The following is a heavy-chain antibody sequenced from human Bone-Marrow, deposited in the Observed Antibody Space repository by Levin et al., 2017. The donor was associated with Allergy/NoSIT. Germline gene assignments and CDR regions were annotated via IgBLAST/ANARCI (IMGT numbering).Heavy chain of an antibody. D-gene: IGHD3-10*01. J-gene: IGHJ4*02. CDR1: GIRFSDYG. CDR2: SANDGSQQ. V-gene: IGHV3-30*18. CDR3: AKGGSFDS. Sequence: GGSLRLSCAVSGIRFSDYGFHWVRQAPGKGLEWVTLSANDGSQQFYADSVKGRFTVSRDKSKNTLNLQMRYLRPDDTAVYYCAKGGSFDSWGQGTLVTVSS.